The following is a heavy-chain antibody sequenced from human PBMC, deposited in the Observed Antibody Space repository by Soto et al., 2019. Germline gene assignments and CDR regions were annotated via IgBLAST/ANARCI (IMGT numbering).Heavy chain of an antibody. CDR1: GFTFSSYA. Sequence: EVQLLESGGGLVQPGGSLRLSCAASGFTFSSYAMSWVRQAPGKGLEWVSAISGSGGSTYYADSVKGRSTISRDNSKNTLYLQMNSLRAEDTAVYYCAKDIYSYGPPTGPIDYWGQGTLVTVSS. V-gene: IGHV3-23*01. CDR3: AKDIYSYGPPTGPIDY. D-gene: IGHD5-18*01. J-gene: IGHJ4*02. CDR2: ISGSGGST.